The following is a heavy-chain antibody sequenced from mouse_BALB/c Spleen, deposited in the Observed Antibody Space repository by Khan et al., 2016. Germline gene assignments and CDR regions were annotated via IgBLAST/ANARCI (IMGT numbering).Heavy chain of an antibody. CDR2: IRLKSNNYET. CDR1: GFTFSNYW. Sequence: EVKLEESGGGLVQPGGSMKLSCVASGFTFSNYWMNWVRQSPEKGLEWVAEIRLKSNNYETHYAESVKGRFTISRDDSKSSVYLQINNFMAEDTGIYYCPDSLFAYWGQGTLVTVSA. J-gene: IGHJ3*01. V-gene: IGHV6-6*02. CDR3: PDSLFAY.